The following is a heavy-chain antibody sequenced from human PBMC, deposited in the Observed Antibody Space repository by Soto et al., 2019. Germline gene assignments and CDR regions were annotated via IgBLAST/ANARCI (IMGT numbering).Heavy chain of an antibody. CDR3: ARDPVDIVATIMAYYYGMDV. V-gene: IGHV1-18*01. D-gene: IGHD5-12*01. J-gene: IGHJ6*02. Sequence: ASVKVSCKASGFTFTTSAMQWVRQAPGQGLEWMGWISAYNGNTNYAQKLQGRVTMTTDTSTSTAYMELRSLRSDDTAVYYCARDPVDIVATIMAYYYGMDVWGQGTTVTVSS. CDR2: ISAYNGNT. CDR1: GFTFTTSA.